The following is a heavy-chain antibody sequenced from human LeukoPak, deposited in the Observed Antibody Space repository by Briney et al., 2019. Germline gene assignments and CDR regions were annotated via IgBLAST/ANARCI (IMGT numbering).Heavy chain of an antibody. CDR1: GFTFSSYW. CDR3: ARALADYYDSSGYYYGCFDY. J-gene: IGHJ4*02. Sequence: GGSLRLSCAASGFTFSSYWMSWGRQAPGKGLERVANIKQDGSEKYYVDSVQGRFTISRDNAKNSLYLQMKSLRADATAVYYCARALADYYDSSGYYYGCFDYWGQGTLVTVYS. V-gene: IGHV3-7*01. CDR2: IKQDGSEK. D-gene: IGHD3-22*01.